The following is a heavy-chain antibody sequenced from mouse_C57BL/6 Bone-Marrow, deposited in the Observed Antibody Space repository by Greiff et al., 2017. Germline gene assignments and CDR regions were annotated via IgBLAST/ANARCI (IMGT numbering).Heavy chain of an antibody. Sequence: VHVKQSGAALVRPGASVKLSCTASGFNIKDDYMHWVKQRPEQGLEWIGWIDPENGDTEYASKFQGKATITADTSSNTAYLQLSSLTSEDTAVYYCTTLALWLRRDYWGQGTTLTVSS. CDR3: TTLALWLRRDY. J-gene: IGHJ2*01. V-gene: IGHV14-4*01. CDR1: GFNIKDDY. D-gene: IGHD2-2*01. CDR2: IDPENGDT.